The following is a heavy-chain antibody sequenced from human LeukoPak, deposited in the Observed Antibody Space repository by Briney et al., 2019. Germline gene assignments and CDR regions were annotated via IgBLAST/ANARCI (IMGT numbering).Heavy chain of an antibody. CDR2: INWNGGST. CDR1: GYTFDDYG. V-gene: IGHV3-20*04. Sequence: GGSLRLSCAGSGYTFDDYGMRWVRQAPGKGLEWVAGINWNGGSTGYAASVKGRCTISRDNAKNALYLEMNSLRAEDTAFYYCVRLGRDGYTYGAAYWRQGTLVTVSS. J-gene: IGHJ1*01. CDR3: VRLGRDGYTYGAAY. D-gene: IGHD5-24*01.